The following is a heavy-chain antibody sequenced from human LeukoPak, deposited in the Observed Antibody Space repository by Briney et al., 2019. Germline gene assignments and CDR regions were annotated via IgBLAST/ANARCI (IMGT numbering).Heavy chain of an antibody. Sequence: ASVKVSCKASGGTFSSYATSWVRQAPGQGLEWMGGIIPIFGTANYAQKFQGRVTITTDESTSTAYMELSSLRSEDTAVYYCATGLPTDYYDSSGYYGRPFDYWGQGTLVTVSS. CDR2: IIPIFGTA. CDR3: ATGLPTDYYDSSGYYGRPFDY. CDR1: GGTFSSYA. J-gene: IGHJ4*02. D-gene: IGHD3-22*01. V-gene: IGHV1-69*05.